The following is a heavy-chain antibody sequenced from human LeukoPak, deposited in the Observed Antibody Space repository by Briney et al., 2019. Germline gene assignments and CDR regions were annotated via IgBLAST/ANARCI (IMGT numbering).Heavy chain of an antibody. CDR1: GGSISNYY. Sequence: SETLSLTCTVSGGSISNYYWSWIRQPPGKGLEWIGCMHSSGSTTYNLSLKSRVSMSIETSPNQFSLKLSSVTAADTAVYYCARDIRVVGATLYFDYWGQGTLVTVSS. D-gene: IGHD1-26*01. CDR2: MHSSGST. CDR3: ARDIRVVGATLYFDY. V-gene: IGHV4-59*01. J-gene: IGHJ4*02.